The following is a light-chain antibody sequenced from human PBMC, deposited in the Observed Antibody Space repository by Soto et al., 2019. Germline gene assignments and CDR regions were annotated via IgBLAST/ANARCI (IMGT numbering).Light chain of an antibody. Sequence: EILLTQFPATLSLSPGKRAPLSCRASQSVTGYLAWYQQKPGQAPRLLIYDASNRATGVPVRFSGSGSGTDFALTIRSLEPGDFAVYYCQLRTNWLITFGQGTRLEIK. J-gene: IGKJ5*01. CDR3: QLRTNWLIT. CDR2: DAS. CDR1: QSVTGY. V-gene: IGKV3-11*01.